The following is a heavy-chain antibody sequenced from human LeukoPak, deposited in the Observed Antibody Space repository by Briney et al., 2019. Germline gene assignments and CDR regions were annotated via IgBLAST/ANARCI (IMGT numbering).Heavy chain of an antibody. Sequence: SETLSLSPSVSGDSPSVVTTCCGSIRQLPGKGLEWIGTMPFDEKVSDNEIPSYNPSLKGRATISAEKSKNQLSLKVKSVTAADTASYYCAALTLTGVAGRGWLDAWGQGTLVIVPS. J-gene: IGHJ5*02. CDR3: AALTLTGVAGRGWLDA. V-gene: IGHV4-39*01. CDR2: MPFDEKVSDNEIP. CDR1: GDSPSVVTTC. D-gene: IGHD3-3*01.